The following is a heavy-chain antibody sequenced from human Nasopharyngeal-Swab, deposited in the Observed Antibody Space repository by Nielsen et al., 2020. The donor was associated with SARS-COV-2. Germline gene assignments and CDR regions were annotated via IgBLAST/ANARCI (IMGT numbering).Heavy chain of an antibody. Sequence: ASVKVSCKASGYTFTGYFMHWVRQAPGQGLEWMGRINPNTGGTNYPQKFQGRVTMTRDTSISTVYMELNSPRSDDTVVYYCARAYGSGSSTDSYYFDYWGQGTLVTVSS. J-gene: IGHJ4*02. CDR3: ARAYGSGSSTDSYYFDY. CDR1: GYTFTGYF. V-gene: IGHV1-2*05. D-gene: IGHD3-10*01. CDR2: INPNTGGT.